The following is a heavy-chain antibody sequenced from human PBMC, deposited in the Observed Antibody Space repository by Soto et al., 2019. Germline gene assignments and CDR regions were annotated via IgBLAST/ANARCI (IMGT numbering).Heavy chain of an antibody. J-gene: IGHJ4*02. Sequence: GASVKVSCKASGYTFTSYAMHWVRQAPGQRLEWMGWISAYNGNTNYAQKLQGRVTMTTDTSTSTAYMELRSLRSDDTAVYYCARDAPYSSGRKVGYWGQGTLVTVSS. CDR1: GYTFTSYA. D-gene: IGHD6-19*01. CDR2: ISAYNGNT. V-gene: IGHV1-18*01. CDR3: ARDAPYSSGRKVGY.